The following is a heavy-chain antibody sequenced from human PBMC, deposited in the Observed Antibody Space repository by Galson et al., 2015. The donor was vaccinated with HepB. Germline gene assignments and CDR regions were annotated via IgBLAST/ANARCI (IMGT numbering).Heavy chain of an antibody. CDR3: AIWNGYYGSGSFAP. D-gene: IGHD3-10*01. V-gene: IGHV3-30*04. CDR2: ISYDGSNK. Sequence: SLRLSCAASGFTFSSYAMHWVRQAPGKGLEWVAVISYDGSNKYYADSVKGRFTISRDNSKNTLYLQMNSLRAEDTAVYYCAIWNGYYGSGSFAPWGQGTLVTVSS. J-gene: IGHJ5*02. CDR1: GFTFSSYA.